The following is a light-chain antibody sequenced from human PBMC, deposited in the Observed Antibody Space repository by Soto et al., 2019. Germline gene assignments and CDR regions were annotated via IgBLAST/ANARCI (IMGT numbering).Light chain of an antibody. V-gene: IGKV1-5*03. Sequence: DIQMTQSPSTLSASVGDRVTITCRASQSISNWLAWYQQKPGKAPKLLIYKASNLESGVPSRFSGSGSGTEFTLTISSLQPDDFATYYCQQYNNFPFNFGPGAKVDIK. CDR3: QQYNNFPFN. CDR2: KAS. CDR1: QSISNW. J-gene: IGKJ3*01.